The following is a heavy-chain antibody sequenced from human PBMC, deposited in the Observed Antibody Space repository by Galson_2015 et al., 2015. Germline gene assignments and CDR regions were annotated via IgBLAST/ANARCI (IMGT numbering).Heavy chain of an antibody. Sequence: ETLSLTCAVYGGSFSGYYWSWIRQPPGKGLEWIGEINHSGSTNYNPSLKSRVTISVDKSKNQFSLKLSSVTAADTAVYYCRGADPNYFDYWGQGTLVTVSS. J-gene: IGHJ4*02. CDR1: GGSFSGYY. CDR3: RGADPNYFDY. V-gene: IGHV4-34*03. CDR2: INHSGST.